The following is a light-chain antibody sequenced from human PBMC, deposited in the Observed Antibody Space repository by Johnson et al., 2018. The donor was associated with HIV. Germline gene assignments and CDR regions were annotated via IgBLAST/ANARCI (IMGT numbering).Light chain of an antibody. J-gene: IGLJ1*01. CDR1: SSNIGHNY. V-gene: IGLV1-51*01. CDR3: GTWDTSLSAHYV. CDR2: DNN. Sequence: QSVLTQPPSMSAAPGQKVTISCSGSSSNIGHNYVSWYQQVPGTAPKLLIYDNNKRPSGIPDRFSGSKSGTSATLGITGLQTGDEADYYGGTWDTSLSAHYVFGSGTKVIVL.